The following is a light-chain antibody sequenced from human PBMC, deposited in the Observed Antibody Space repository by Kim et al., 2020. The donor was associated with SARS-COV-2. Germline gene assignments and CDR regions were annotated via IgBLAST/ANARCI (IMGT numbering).Light chain of an antibody. Sequence: EIVMTQSPATLSVSPGERPTLSCRASQSVSSNLAWYQQKPGQAPRLLIYGASTRATGLPARFSGSGSGTEFTLTISSLQSEDFAVYYCQQYNNWWTFSQGTKVDIK. CDR3: QQYNNWWT. CDR1: QSVSSN. V-gene: IGKV3-15*01. CDR2: GAS. J-gene: IGKJ1*01.